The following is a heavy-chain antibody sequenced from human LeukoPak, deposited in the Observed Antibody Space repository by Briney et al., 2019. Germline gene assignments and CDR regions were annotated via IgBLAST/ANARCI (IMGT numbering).Heavy chain of an antibody. Sequence: GRSLRLSCAASGFTFSNYGMHWVRQVPDKGLEWVAVVWYDGVNEYYADSVKGRFTISRDNSKNTLYLQMNSLRAEDTAVYYCAKDPSDYYDSSGYSPLFDYWGQGTLVTVSS. CDR1: GFTFSNYG. D-gene: IGHD3-22*01. CDR2: VWYDGVNE. J-gene: IGHJ4*02. CDR3: AKDPSDYYDSSGYSPLFDY. V-gene: IGHV3-33*06.